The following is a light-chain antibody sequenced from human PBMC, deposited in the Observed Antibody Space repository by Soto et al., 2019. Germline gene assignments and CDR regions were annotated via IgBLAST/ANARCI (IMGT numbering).Light chain of an antibody. CDR2: WAS. CDR1: QSVLYSSNNKNY. V-gene: IGKV4-1*01. Sequence: DIVMTQSPDSLAVSLGERATIICKSSQSVLYSSNNKNYLAWYQHKPGQPPRLLIYWASTRESGVPDRFSGSGSGTDLTLTISSLQAEDVAVYYCLQYYITPYTFGQGTKLEIK. CDR3: LQYYITPYT. J-gene: IGKJ2*01.